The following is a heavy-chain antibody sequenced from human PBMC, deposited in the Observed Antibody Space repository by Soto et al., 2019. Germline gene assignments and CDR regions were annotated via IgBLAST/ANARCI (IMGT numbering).Heavy chain of an antibody. D-gene: IGHD1-1*01. V-gene: IGHV1-3*01. CDR2: INGGNGHT. J-gene: IGHJ6*02. CDR1: GYTFSTYA. Sequence: ASVKVSCKASGYTFSTYALHWVRQAPGHGLEWMGWINGGNGHTRYSQKFKDRVTISRDTPASTAYMELSGLRSEDTAVYYCARGKGMEENYYYYGMDVWGQGTTVTVSS. CDR3: ARGKGMEENYYYYGMDV.